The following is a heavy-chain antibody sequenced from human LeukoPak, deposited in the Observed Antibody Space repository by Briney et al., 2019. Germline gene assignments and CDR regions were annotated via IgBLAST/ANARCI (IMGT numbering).Heavy chain of an antibody. CDR3: ARDAIAAARSKQRNWFDP. CDR1: GYTFTGYY. CDR2: INPNSGGK. Sequence: ASVKVSCKASGYTFTGYYMHWVRQPPGQGLDWMRWINPNSGGKNYQQKFQGRVTMTRDTSISTAYMELSRLRSEDTAVYYCARDAIAAARSKQRNWFDPWGQGTLVTVSS. J-gene: IGHJ5*02. D-gene: IGHD6-13*01. V-gene: IGHV1-2*02.